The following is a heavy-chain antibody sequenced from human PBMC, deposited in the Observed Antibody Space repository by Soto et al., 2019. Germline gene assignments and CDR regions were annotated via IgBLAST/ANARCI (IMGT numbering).Heavy chain of an antibody. CDR2: ISVSSTYA. V-gene: IGHV3-11*06. Sequence: PGGSLRLSCAASGFTFSDYYMSWIRQAPGKGLECVAYISVSSTYANYAGSVEGRFTISRDNAKNSLYLQMDNLKAEDTAVYYCALRGVTKPYWGQGTLVTVSS. D-gene: IGHD4-17*01. J-gene: IGHJ4*02. CDR1: GFTFSDYY. CDR3: ALRGVTKPY.